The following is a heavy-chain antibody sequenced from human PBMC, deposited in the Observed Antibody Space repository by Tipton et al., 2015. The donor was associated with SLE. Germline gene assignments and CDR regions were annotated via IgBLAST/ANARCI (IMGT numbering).Heavy chain of an antibody. J-gene: IGHJ5*02. CDR1: GYSISRGYY. CDR2: VYPGGTA. D-gene: IGHD4-23*01. CDR3: ARDPLRDYGGQTAPES. V-gene: IGHV4-38-2*02. Sequence: LRLSCTVSGYSISRGYYWGWIRQPPGGGLEWLGSVYPGGTAHYNPPLKSRVTVSVDTAKNQFSLKLTSVTAADTAVYYCARDPLRDYGGQTAPESWGQGTLVTVSS.